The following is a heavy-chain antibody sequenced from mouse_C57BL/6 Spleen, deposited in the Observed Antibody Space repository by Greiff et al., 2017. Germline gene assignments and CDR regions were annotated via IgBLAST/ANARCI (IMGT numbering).Heavy chain of an antibody. CDR2: INPSTGGT. J-gene: IGHJ4*01. CDR3: ARRAECLYAIDD. CDR1: GYSFTGYY. V-gene: IGHV1-42*01. Sequence: EVQLQQPGPELVKPGASVKISCKASGYSFTGYYMNWVKQSPEKSLEWIGEINPSTGGTTYNQKFKDKATLTVDKSSSTAYMQLKSLTSEDSAVYYCARRAECLYAIDDWGQGTSVTVSS. D-gene: IGHD3-1*01.